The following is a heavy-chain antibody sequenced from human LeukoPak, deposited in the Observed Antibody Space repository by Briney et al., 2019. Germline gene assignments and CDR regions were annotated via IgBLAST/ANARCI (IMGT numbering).Heavy chain of an antibody. CDR2: IYYSGST. CDR1: GGSISSYSYY. J-gene: IGHJ5*02. V-gene: IGHV4-39*07. D-gene: IGHD3-10*01. CDR3: ARDGAPAITMIRGDNWFDP. Sequence: SETLSLTCTVSGGSISSYSYYWGWIRQPPGKGLEWIGSIYYSGSTYYNPSLKSRVTISVDTSKNQFSLKLSSVTATDTAVYYCARDGAPAITMIRGDNWFDPWGQGTLVTVSS.